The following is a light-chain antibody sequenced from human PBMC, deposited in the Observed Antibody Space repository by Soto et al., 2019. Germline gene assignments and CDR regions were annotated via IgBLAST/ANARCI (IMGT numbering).Light chain of an antibody. CDR2: VAS. V-gene: IGKV3-15*01. CDR3: QQYNRSPRT. J-gene: IGKJ2*01. CDR1: QSVNQK. Sequence: EIVLTQSPATLSVSPGERATLSCRASQSVNQKLGWYQQKPGQAPRLLIYVASYRATGIPDRFSGSGSGTEFTLTISTLEPEDFAVYYCQQYNRSPRTFGQGTKLEIK.